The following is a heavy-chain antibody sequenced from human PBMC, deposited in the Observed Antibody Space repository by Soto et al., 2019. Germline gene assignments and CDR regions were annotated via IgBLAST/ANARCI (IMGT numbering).Heavy chain of an antibody. CDR3: ASPRSGTTAFDY. V-gene: IGHV1-69*06. CDR1: GGTFSSYA. CDR2: IIPIFGTA. J-gene: IGHJ4*02. D-gene: IGHD4-4*01. Sequence: ASVKVSCKASGGTFSSYAISWVRQAPGQGLEWMGGIIPIFGTANYAQKFQGRVTITADKSTSTAYMELSSLRSEDTAVYYCASPRSGTTAFDYWGQGTLVTVS.